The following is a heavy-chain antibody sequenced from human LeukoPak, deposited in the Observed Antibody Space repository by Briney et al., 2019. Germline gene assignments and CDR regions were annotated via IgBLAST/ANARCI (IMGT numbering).Heavy chain of an antibody. CDR3: ARVQGPLDGADY. D-gene: IGHD1-1*01. CDR1: GGSISSYY. V-gene: IGHV4-59*01. J-gene: IGHJ4*02. CDR2: IYYSGST. Sequence: SETLSLTRTASGGSISSYYWSWIRQPPGKGLEWIGYIYYSGSTYYNPSLKSRVTISVDTSKNLFSLKLSSVTAADTAVYYCARVQGPLDGADYWGQGTLVTVSS.